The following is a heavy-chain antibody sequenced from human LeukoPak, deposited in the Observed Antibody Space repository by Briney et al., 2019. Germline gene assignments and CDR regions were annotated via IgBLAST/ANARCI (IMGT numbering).Heavy chain of an antibody. Sequence: SETLSLTCTVSGASLSTYYWTWIRQPPGKGLEWIGYINYNGRTNYNPSLMSRVTISIDTSKNQFSLKLNSVTAADTAIYYCARESNSGWYTGGVDHWGPGTLVTVSS. D-gene: IGHD6-19*01. J-gene: IGHJ4*02. CDR3: ARESNSGWYTGGVDH. CDR2: INYNGRT. V-gene: IGHV4-59*01. CDR1: GASLSTYY.